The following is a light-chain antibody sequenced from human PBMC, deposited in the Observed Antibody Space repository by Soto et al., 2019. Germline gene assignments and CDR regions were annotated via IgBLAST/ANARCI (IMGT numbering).Light chain of an antibody. Sequence: EIVLTQSPCTLSLSPGERATLSCRASQSVSSSYLAWYQQKPGQAPKLLIYGASTRDTGIPARFSGSGSGTEFTLTISSLQSEDFAVYYCQQYNNWPMTFGQGTKVDIK. CDR2: GAS. CDR3: QQYNNWPMT. CDR1: QSVSSSY. J-gene: IGKJ1*01. V-gene: IGKV3-15*01.